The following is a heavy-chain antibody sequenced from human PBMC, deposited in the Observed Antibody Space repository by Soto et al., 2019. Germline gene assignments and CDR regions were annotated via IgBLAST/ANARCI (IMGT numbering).Heavy chain of an antibody. CDR1: GGSISSSSYY. V-gene: IGHV4-39*01. CDR2: IYYSGST. Sequence: QLQLQESGPGLVKPSETLSLTCTVSGGSISSSSYYWGWIRQPPGKGLEWIGSIYYSGSTYYNPSLKSRVTISVDTSKNQFSLKLSSVTAADTAVYYCARHPLWKLDWYFDLWGRGTLVTVSS. CDR3: ARHPLWKLDWYFDL. D-gene: IGHD1-26*01. J-gene: IGHJ2*01.